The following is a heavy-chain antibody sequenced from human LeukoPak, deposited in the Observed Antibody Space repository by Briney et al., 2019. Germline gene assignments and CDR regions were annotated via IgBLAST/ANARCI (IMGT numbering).Heavy chain of an antibody. J-gene: IGHJ4*02. CDR3: ARVSGGAAAGTGTDY. D-gene: IGHD6-13*01. CDR1: GFTFSSYW. V-gene: IGHV3-74*01. Sequence: PGGSLRLSCAASGFTFSSYWMHWVRQAPGKGLVWVSRINSDGSSTSYADSVKGRFTISRDNAKNTLYLQMNSLRAEDTAVYYCARVSGGAAAGTGTDYWGQGTLVTVSS. CDR2: INSDGSST.